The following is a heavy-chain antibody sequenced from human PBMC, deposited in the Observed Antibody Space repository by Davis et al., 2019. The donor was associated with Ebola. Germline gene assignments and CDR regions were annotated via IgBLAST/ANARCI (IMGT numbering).Heavy chain of an antibody. Sequence: SVKVSCKASGYTFSSYGISWVRQAPGQGLEWMGRIIPILGIANYAQKFQGRVTITADKSTSTAYMELSSLRSEDTAVYYCARDLEYSSGWYGYWGQGTLVTVSS. J-gene: IGHJ4*02. CDR1: GYTFSSYG. V-gene: IGHV1-69*04. CDR2: IIPILGIA. D-gene: IGHD6-19*01. CDR3: ARDLEYSSGWYGY.